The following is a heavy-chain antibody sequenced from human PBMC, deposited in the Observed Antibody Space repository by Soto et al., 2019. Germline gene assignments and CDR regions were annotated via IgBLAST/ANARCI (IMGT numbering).Heavy chain of an antibody. Sequence: SETLSLTCAVSGGSLSSSNCWSWVRQPPGKGLEWIGEIYHSGSTNYNPSLKSRVTISVDKSKNQFSLKLSSVTAADTAVYYCARDGTYYYDSSGYYRYDAFDIWGQGTMVTVSS. J-gene: IGHJ3*02. CDR2: IYHSGST. CDR1: GGSLSSSNC. CDR3: ARDGTYYYDSSGYYRYDAFDI. V-gene: IGHV4-4*02. D-gene: IGHD3-22*01.